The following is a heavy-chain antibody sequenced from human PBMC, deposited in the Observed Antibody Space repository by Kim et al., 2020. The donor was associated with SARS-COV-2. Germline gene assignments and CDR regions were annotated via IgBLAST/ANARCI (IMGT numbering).Heavy chain of an antibody. CDR1: GYSFTSYW. CDR2: IDPSDSYT. J-gene: IGHJ6*02. Sequence: GESLKISCKGSGYSFTSYWISWVRQMPGKGLEWMGRIDPSDSYTNYSPSFQGHVTISADKSISTAYLQWSSLKASDTAMYYCARENTYYGSGSYYGAYGMDVWGQGTTVTVSS. CDR3: ARENTYYGSGSYYGAYGMDV. V-gene: IGHV5-10-1*01. D-gene: IGHD3-10*01.